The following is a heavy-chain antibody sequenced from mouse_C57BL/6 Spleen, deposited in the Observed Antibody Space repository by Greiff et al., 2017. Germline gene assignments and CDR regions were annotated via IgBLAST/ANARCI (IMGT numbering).Heavy chain of an antibody. V-gene: IGHV1-81*01. CDR2: IYPRSGNT. CDR3: ARSGLTGVPYWYFDV. D-gene: IGHD4-1*01. J-gene: IGHJ1*03. Sequence: QVPLKQSGAELARPGASVKLSCKASGYTFTSYGISWVKQRTGQGLEGIGEIYPRSGNTYYNEKFKGKATLTADKSSREAYMELRSLTAEDSAVYFCARSGLTGVPYWYFDVWGTGTTVTVSS. CDR1: GYTFTSYG.